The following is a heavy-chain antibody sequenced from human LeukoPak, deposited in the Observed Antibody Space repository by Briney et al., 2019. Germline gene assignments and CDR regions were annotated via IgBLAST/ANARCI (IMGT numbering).Heavy chain of an antibody. V-gene: IGHV1-2*02. Sequence: GASVKVSCKASGYTFTGYYMHGVRQAPGHGLEWMGWINPNSGGTNYAQNFQGRVTMTWDTSISTAYMELSRLRSDDTAVYYCAQDYVTVTKFFPDAFDIWGQGTMVTVSS. CDR3: AQDYVTVTKFFPDAFDI. J-gene: IGHJ3*02. D-gene: IGHD4-17*01. CDR1: GYTFTGYY. CDR2: INPNSGGT.